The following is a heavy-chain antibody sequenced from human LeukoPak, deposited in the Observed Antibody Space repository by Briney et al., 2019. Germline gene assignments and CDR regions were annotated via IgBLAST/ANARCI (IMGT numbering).Heavy chain of an antibody. CDR2: ISGSGGST. V-gene: IGHV3-23*01. CDR3: AKIYYDYVWGSFVDP. D-gene: IGHD3-16*01. Sequence: EGSLRLSCAASGFTFSSYAMSWVRQAPGKGLEWVSAISGSGGSTYYADSVKGRFTISRDNSKNTLYLQMNSLRAEDTAVYYCAKIYYDYVWGSFVDPWGQGTLVTVSS. CDR1: GFTFSSYA. J-gene: IGHJ5*02.